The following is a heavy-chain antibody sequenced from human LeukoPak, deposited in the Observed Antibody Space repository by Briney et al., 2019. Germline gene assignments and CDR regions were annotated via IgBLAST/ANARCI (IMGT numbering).Heavy chain of an antibody. CDR2: ISWNSGSI. D-gene: IGHD3-22*01. CDR1: GFTFDDYA. J-gene: IGHJ3*02. CDR3: AKDSDSSGSDAFDM. V-gene: IGHV3-9*01. Sequence: GGSLRLSCAASGFTFDDYAMHWVRQAPGKGLEWVSGISWNSGSIGYVDSVKGRFTISRDNAKNSLYLQMNSLRAEDTALYYCAKDSDSSGSDAFDMWGQGTMVTVSS.